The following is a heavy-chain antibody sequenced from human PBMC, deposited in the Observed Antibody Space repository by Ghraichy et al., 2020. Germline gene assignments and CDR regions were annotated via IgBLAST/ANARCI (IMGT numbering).Heavy chain of an antibody. D-gene: IGHD5-24*01. V-gene: IGHV1-69*04. Sequence: SVKVSCKASGGTFSSYAISWVRQAPGQGLEWMGRIIPILGIANYAQKFQGRVTITADKSTSTAYMELSSLRSEDTAVYYCARSKMARQGEQDVWGQGTTVTVSS. J-gene: IGHJ6*02. CDR3: ARSKMARQGEQDV. CDR2: IIPILGIA. CDR1: GGTFSSYA.